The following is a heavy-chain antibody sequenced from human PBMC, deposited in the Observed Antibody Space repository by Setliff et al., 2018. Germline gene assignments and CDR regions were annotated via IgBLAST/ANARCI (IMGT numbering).Heavy chain of an antibody. CDR2: IYYSGST. CDR1: GGSISSSSYY. CDR3: ASSGGDTIFGVVMSPSYYFDY. Sequence: SETLSLTCTVSGGSISSSSYYWGWIRQPPGKGLEWIGSIYYSGSTYYNPSLKSRVTISVDTSKNQFSLKLSSVTAADTAVYYCASSGGDTIFGVVMSPSYYFDYWGQGTLVTVSS. V-gene: IGHV4-39*01. D-gene: IGHD3-3*01. J-gene: IGHJ4*02.